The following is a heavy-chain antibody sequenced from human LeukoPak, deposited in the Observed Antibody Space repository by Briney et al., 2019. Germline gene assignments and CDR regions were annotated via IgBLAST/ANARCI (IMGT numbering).Heavy chain of an antibody. CDR1: GFSFGDDY. J-gene: IGHJ4*02. CDR3: ARSRGAGPGAYFDY. Sequence: GGSLRLSRAVSGFSFGDDYMSWIRQAPGQGLEWVSYISNSGSYTNYADSVEGRFTISRDNAENSLYLQMNSLRAEDTAVYYCARSRGAGPGAYFDYWGQGTLVTVTS. V-gene: IGHV3-11*03. CDR2: ISNSGSYT. D-gene: IGHD6-19*01.